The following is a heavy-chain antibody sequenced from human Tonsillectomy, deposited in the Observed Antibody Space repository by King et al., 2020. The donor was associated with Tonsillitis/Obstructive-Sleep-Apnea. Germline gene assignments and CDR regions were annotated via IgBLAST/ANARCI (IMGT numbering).Heavy chain of an antibody. Sequence: VQLVESGGDLVQPGGSLRLSCAASGFTFSSYAMGWVRQAPGKGLDWVSIVSYSGGGAYTYYADSVRGRFTISRDNSKNTVYLQMNSLRAEDTAVYFCVKVVYFSGAHKFDNWGRGTLVIVSS. CDR3: VKVVYFSGAHKFDN. CDR2: VSYSGGGAYT. V-gene: IGHV3-23*04. CDR1: GFTFSSYA. D-gene: IGHD2-15*01. J-gene: IGHJ4*02.